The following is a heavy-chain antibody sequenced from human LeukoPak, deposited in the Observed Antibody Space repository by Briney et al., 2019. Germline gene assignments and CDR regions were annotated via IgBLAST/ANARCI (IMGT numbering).Heavy chain of an antibody. CDR2: IYYSGST. CDR1: GGSISSSSYY. D-gene: IGHD2-8*01. J-gene: IGHJ4*02. Sequence: RPSETLSLTCTVSGGSISSSSYYWGWIRQPPGKGLEWIGSIYYSGSTYYNPSLKSRVTISVDTSKNQLSLKLSSVTAADTAVYYCARASRRVYAIEIRPVKNDYFDYWGQGTLVTVSS. V-gene: IGHV4-39*07. CDR3: ARASRRVYAIEIRPVKNDYFDY.